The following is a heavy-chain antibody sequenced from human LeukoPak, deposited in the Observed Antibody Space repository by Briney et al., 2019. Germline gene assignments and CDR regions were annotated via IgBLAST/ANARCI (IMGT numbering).Heavy chain of an antibody. J-gene: IGHJ6*02. CDR3: ARLNTYYYYGMDV. CDR1: GGSISSSSYY. CDR2: IYYSGST. D-gene: IGHD2/OR15-2a*01. Sequence: SETLSLTCTVSGGSISSSSYYWGWIRQPPGKGLEWIGSIYYSGSTYYNPSLKSRVTISVDTSKNQFSLKLSSVTAADTAVYYCARLNTYYYYGMDVWGQGTTVTVSS. V-gene: IGHV4-39*01.